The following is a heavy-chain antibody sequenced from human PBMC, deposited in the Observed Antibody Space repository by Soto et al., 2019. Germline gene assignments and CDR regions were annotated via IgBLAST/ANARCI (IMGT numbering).Heavy chain of an antibody. J-gene: IGHJ5*02. CDR2: IYPGDSDT. CDR1: GYSFTSYW. D-gene: IGHD2-8*01. V-gene: IGHV5-51*01. CDR3: ARGYCTTNICDPWFDP. Sequence: PXESLTSSCTGVGYSFTSYWIGWVRQMPGKGLEWMGIIYPGDSDTRYSPSFQGQVTISADKSISTVYLQWSSLKASDTAMYYCARGYCTTNICDPWFDPWGQGTLVTAPQ.